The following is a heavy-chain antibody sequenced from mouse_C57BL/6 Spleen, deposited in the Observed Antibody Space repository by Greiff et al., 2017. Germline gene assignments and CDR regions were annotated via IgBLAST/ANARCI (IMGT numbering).Heavy chain of an antibody. CDR2: IDPSDSYT. V-gene: IGHV1-69*01. CDR1: GYTFTSYW. Sequence: QVQLQQPGAELVMPGASVKLSCKASGYTFTSYWMHWVKQRPGQGLEWIGEIDPSDSYTNYNQKFKGKSTLTVDKSSSTAYMQLSSLTSEDSAVYYCARRLYGSRWDFDVWGTGTTVTVS. D-gene: IGHD1-1*01. CDR3: ARRLYGSRWDFDV. J-gene: IGHJ1*03.